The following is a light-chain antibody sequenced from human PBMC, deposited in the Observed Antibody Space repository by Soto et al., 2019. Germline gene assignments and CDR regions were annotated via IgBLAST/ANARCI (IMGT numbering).Light chain of an antibody. CDR3: QQYNSYSGT. CDR2: KAS. J-gene: IGKJ1*01. Sequence: DIQMTQSPSTLSASVGDTVTVTCRASQSVSSWLAWYQLKPGKAPKLLIYKASSLESGVPSRFSGSGSGTEFTLTISSLQPDDFATYYCQQYNSYSGTFGQGTKVDIK. CDR1: QSVSSW. V-gene: IGKV1-5*03.